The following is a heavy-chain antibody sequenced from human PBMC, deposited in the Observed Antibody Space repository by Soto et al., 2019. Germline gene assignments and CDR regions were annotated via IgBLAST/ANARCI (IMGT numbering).Heavy chain of an antibody. V-gene: IGHV4-4*07. CDR2: IYATATT. J-gene: IGHJ5*02. Sequence: QVQLQESGPGLVKPSETLSLTCTVSGASISGYYWSWIRKSAGKGLEWIGRIYATATTDYNPSRKSRVMMSVDTSKKQFSLRLRSVTAADTAVYYCVRDGTKTLRDWFDPWGQGISVTVSS. CDR1: GASISGYY. CDR3: VRDGTKTLRDWFDP. D-gene: IGHD1-1*01.